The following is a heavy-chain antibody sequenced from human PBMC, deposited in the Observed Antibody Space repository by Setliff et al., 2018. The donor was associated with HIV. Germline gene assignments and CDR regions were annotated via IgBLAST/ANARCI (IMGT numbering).Heavy chain of an antibody. Sequence: SETLSLTCTVSGGSISIGGYYWGWIRQHPGKGLEWIGYIYHNGSTYYNPSLKSRVMISVETSKNQFSLKLSSVTAADTAVYYCARGGGSRAATSSYYYMDVWGKGTTVTVS. D-gene: IGHD2-15*01. CDR2: IYHNGST. CDR1: GGSISIGGYY. J-gene: IGHJ6*03. CDR3: ARGGGSRAATSSYYYMDV. V-gene: IGHV4-31*03.